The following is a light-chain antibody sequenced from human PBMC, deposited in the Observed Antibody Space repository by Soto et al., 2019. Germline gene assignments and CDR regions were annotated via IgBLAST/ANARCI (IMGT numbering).Light chain of an antibody. J-gene: IGKJ1*01. CDR1: QTISSW. CDR2: KAS. CDR3: QHYSAYPQA. V-gene: IGKV1-5*03. Sequence: LASQTISSWLAWYQQKPGKAPKLLIYKASTLKSGVPTRFSGGGSGTQFTLTTNSPQPDHFATDHCQHYSAYPQAFGQGTKVDIK.